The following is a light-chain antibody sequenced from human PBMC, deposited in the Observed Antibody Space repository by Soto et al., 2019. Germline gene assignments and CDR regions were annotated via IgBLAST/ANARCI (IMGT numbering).Light chain of an antibody. J-gene: IGLJ2*01. Sequence: NFMLTQPHSVSESPGKTVTISCTRSSGSIASNYVQWYQQRPGSAPTTVIYEDIQRPSWVPDRFSGSIDSSSNSASLTISGLKTEDEADYYCQSYDSTNVVFGGGTKLTVL. CDR3: QSYDSTNVV. V-gene: IGLV6-57*04. CDR1: SGSIASNY. CDR2: EDI.